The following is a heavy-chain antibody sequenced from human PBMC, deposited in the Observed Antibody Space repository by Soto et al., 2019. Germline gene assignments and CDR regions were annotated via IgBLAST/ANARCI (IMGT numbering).Heavy chain of an antibody. J-gene: IGHJ6*02. CDR3: AKENYDFWSGYSLPGTYGMDV. V-gene: IGHV3-23*01. D-gene: IGHD3-3*01. CDR2: ISGSGGST. CDR1: GFTFSSYA. Sequence: GGSLRLSCAASGFTFSSYAMSWVRQAPGKGLEWVSAISGSGGSTYYADSVKGRFTISRDNSKNTLYLQMNSPRAEDTAVYYCAKENYDFWSGYSLPGTYGMDVWGQGTTVTVSS.